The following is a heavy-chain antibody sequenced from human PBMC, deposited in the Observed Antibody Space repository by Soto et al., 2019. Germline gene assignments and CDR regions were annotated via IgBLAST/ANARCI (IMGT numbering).Heavy chain of an antibody. CDR3: ARKGALSYDFWGGYYTRRFGMDV. CDR1: GGTFSSYA. D-gene: IGHD3-3*01. V-gene: IGHV1-69*06. Sequence: SVKVSCKASGGTFSSYAISWVRQAPGQGLEWMGGIIPIFGTANYAQKFQGRVTITADKSTSTAYMELSSLRSEDTAVYYCARKGALSYDFWGGYYTRRFGMDVWGQGTTVTVSS. CDR2: IIPIFGTA. J-gene: IGHJ6*02.